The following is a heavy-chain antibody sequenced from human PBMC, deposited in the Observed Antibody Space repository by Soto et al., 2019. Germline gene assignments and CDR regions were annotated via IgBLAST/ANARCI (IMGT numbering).Heavy chain of an antibody. D-gene: IGHD6-13*01. V-gene: IGHV3-33*01. Sequence: SLRLSCAASGFTFSSFGMHWVRQAPGKGLEWVAVIWNDGSNKYYADSVKGRFTISRDNSKNTLYLQMNSLRAEDTAVYYCARDGPSSSWFWFFQHWGQGTLVTVSS. CDR3: ARDGPSSSWFWFFQH. CDR1: GFTFSSFG. CDR2: IWNDGSNK. J-gene: IGHJ1*01.